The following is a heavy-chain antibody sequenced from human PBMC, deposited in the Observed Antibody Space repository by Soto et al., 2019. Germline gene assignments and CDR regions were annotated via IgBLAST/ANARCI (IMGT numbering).Heavy chain of an antibody. V-gene: IGHV1-2*02. CDR2: INPNSGGT. D-gene: IGHD3-10*01. CDR1: GYTFTGYY. CDR3: ARDYTMVRGVQPHY. Sequence: ASVKVSCKASGYTFTGYYMHWVRRAPGQGLEWMGWINPNSGGTNYAQKFQGRVTMTRDTSISTAYMELSRLRSDDTAVYYCARDYTMVRGVQPHYWGQGTLVTVSS. J-gene: IGHJ4*02.